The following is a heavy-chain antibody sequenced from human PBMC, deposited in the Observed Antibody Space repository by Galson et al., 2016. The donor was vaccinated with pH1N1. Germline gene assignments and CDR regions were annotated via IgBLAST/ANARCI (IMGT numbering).Heavy chain of an antibody. J-gene: IGHJ4*02. CDR1: GFSLSTTGVN. Sequence: PALVKPTQTLTLTCTFSGFSLSTTGVNVGWIRQPPGTALEWLAVIYWDDDKLYSPSLKSRLAITKDTSKNQVVLTMTNVDPVDTATYYCARGDYWGQGTLVTVSS. V-gene: IGHV2-5*02. CDR2: IYWDDDK. CDR3: ARGDY.